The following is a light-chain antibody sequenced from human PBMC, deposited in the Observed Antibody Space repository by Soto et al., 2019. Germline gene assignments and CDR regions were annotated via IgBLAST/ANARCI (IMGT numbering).Light chain of an antibody. V-gene: IGKV3-15*01. CDR3: QQDNNWPWT. Sequence: EIVMTQSPATLSVSPGERATLSCRASQSVSSNLAWYQQKPGQAPRLLIYGASTRATCIPARCSGSGSGTEFTLTISILQSEDFAGYYCQQDNNWPWTFGQGTKVEIK. J-gene: IGKJ1*01. CDR1: QSVSSN. CDR2: GAS.